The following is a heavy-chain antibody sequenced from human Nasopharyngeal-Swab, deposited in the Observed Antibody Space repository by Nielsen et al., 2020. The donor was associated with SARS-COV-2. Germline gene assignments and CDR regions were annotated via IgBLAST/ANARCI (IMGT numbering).Heavy chain of an antibody. CDR3: ARDVELPIAVVGYYYYYMDV. J-gene: IGHJ6*03. Sequence: SETLSLTCAISGDSVSSNSAAWNWIRQSPSRGLEWLGRTYYRSKWYNDYAVSVKSRITINPDTSKNQFSLQLNSVTPEDTAVYYCARDVELPIAVVGYYYYYMDVWGKGTTVTVSS. CDR1: GDSVSSNSAA. D-gene: IGHD6-19*01. V-gene: IGHV6-1*01. CDR2: TYYRSKWYN.